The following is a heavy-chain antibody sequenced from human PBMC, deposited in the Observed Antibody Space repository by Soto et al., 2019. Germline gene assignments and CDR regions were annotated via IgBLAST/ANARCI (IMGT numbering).Heavy chain of an antibody. Sequence: GGSLRLSCTASGFTFGDYAMSWFRQAPGKGLEWVGFIRSKAYGGTTEYAASVKGRFTNSRDDSKSIAYLQMNSLKTEDTAVYYCTRALLSNYYDSSGDYWGQGTLVTVSS. D-gene: IGHD3-22*01. J-gene: IGHJ4*02. V-gene: IGHV3-49*03. CDR3: TRALLSNYYDSSGDY. CDR2: IRSKAYGGTT. CDR1: GFTFGDYA.